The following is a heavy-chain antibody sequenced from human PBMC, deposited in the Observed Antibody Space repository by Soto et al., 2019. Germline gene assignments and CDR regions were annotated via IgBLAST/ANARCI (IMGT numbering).Heavy chain of an antibody. CDR3: AHLSAAGNVGYFDF. CDR1: GFSLSTSGVG. Sequence: HITLKESGPTLVKPTQTLTLTCTFSGFSLSTSGVGVGWIRQPPGKALEWLALIYWDDDKHYSPSLRSRLTITKDTSKNQVVLTMTNMDPVDTATYYCAHLSAAGNVGYFDFWGQGTLVTVSS. J-gene: IGHJ4*02. CDR2: IYWDDDK. V-gene: IGHV2-5*02. D-gene: IGHD6-13*01.